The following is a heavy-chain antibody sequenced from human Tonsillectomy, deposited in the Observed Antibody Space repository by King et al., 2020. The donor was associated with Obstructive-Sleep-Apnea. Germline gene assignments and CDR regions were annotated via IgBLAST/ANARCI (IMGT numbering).Heavy chain of an antibody. J-gene: IGHJ4*02. CDR2: INHSGST. D-gene: IGHD3-9*01. V-gene: IGHV4-34*01. Sequence: VQLQQWGAGLLKPSETLSLTCAVYGGSFSGYYWSWIRQPPGKGLEWIGEINHSGSTNYNPSLKSRVTISVDTSKNQFSLKLSSVTAAATAVYYCAGTLRYFDWFDYWGQGNLVTVSS. CDR1: GGSFSGYY. CDR3: AGTLRYFDWFDY.